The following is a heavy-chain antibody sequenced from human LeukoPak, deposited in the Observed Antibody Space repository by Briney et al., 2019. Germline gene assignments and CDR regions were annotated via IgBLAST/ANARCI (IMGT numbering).Heavy chain of an antibody. J-gene: IGHJ6*03. Sequence: GRSLRLSCAASGFTFSSYGMHWVRQAPGKGLEWVAVIWYDGSNKYYADSVKGRFTISRDNSKNTLYLQMNSLRAEDTAVYCCAKDGLVELRYYYYTDVWGKGTTVTVSS. CDR1: GFTFSSYG. V-gene: IGHV3-33*06. CDR2: IWYDGSNK. CDR3: AKDGLVELRYYYYTDV. D-gene: IGHD1-7*01.